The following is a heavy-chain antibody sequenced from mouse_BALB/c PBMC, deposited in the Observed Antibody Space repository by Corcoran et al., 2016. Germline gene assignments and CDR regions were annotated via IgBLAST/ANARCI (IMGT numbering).Heavy chain of an antibody. D-gene: IGHD2-1*01. CDR2: ISCYNGAT. Sequence: LVKTGASVKISCKASGYSFTGYYMHCVKQSHGKSLEWIGYISCYNGATSYNQKFKGKATFTVDTSSSTAYMQFNSLTSEDSAVYYCARYGNPHWYFDVWGAGTTVTVSS. J-gene: IGHJ1*01. CDR3: ARYGNPHWYFDV. CDR1: GYSFTGYY. V-gene: IGHV1S34*01.